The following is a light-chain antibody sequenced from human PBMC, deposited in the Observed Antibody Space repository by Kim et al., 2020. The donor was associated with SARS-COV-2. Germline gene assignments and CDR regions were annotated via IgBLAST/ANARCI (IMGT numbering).Light chain of an antibody. CDR3: SSYTTSASYV. CDR1: SSDVGRTNY. Sequence: QSITISCTGTSSDVGRTNYVSWYQQYPGKAPKLMIYNVAQRPSGVSNRFSGSKSGDTASLTISGLQAEDEADYYCSSYTTSASYVFGTGTKVTVL. J-gene: IGLJ1*01. V-gene: IGLV2-14*04. CDR2: NVA.